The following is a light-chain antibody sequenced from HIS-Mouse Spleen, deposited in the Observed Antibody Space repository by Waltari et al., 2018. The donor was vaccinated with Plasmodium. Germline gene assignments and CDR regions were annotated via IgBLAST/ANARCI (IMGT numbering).Light chain of an antibody. CDR1: QSVSSSY. CDR3: QQYGSAPDT. Sequence: VSTQSPGTLSLSPGESATLSCRARQSVSSSYLAGYQQKPGQAPRLLIYGASSRATGIPDRFSGSGSATDFTLTISRLGPEDFAVYDCQQYGSAPDTFGQGTKLEI. V-gene: IGKV3-20*01. J-gene: IGKJ2*01. CDR2: GAS.